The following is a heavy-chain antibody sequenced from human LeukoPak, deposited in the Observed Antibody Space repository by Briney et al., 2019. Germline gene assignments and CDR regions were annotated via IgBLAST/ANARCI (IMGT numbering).Heavy chain of an antibody. D-gene: IGHD6-19*01. CDR3: ARDLGTGWPEIIDY. Sequence: GGSLRLSCAASGFTFDDYAMHWVRQAPGKGLEWVSGISWNSGSIGYADSVKGRFTISRDNAKNSLSLQMNSLRTEDTAVYFCARDLGTGWPEIIDYWGQGTLVTVSS. V-gene: IGHV3-9*01. CDR2: ISWNSGSI. CDR1: GFTFDDYA. J-gene: IGHJ4*02.